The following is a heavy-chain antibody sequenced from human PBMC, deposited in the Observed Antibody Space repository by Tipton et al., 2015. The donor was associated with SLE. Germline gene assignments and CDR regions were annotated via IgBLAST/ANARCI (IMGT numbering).Heavy chain of an antibody. CDR3: ARGVSEQQLVPVYFFDN. Sequence: TLSLTCAVYGASFSNYYWGWIRQPPGKGLEWIGEVIHSGSTNYNPSLKSRVSISVDTSKNQFSLKLTSVTAADTAVYYCARGVSEQQLVPVYFFDNWGPGTLVTAS. J-gene: IGHJ4*02. V-gene: IGHV4-34*12. CDR1: GASFSNYY. CDR2: VIHSGST. D-gene: IGHD6-13*01.